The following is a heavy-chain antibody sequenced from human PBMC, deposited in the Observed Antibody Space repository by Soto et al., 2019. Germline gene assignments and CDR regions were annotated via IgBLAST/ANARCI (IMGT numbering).Heavy chain of an antibody. Sequence: QVQLVQSGAEEKKPGASVKVSCKASGYTFTSYAMHWVRQAPGQRLEWMGWINAGNGNTKYSQKFQGRVPITRDTSESTAHMELSSQRSEDTAVYYCASSGSYWGIDYWGQGTLVTVSS. CDR1: GYTFTSYA. V-gene: IGHV1-3*05. CDR3: ASSGSYWGIDY. J-gene: IGHJ4*02. D-gene: IGHD1-26*01. CDR2: INAGNGNT.